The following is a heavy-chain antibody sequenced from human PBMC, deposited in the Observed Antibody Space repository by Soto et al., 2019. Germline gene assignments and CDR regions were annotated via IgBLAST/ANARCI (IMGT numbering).Heavy chain of an antibody. CDR1: GGSISTRDSISIRCLY. V-gene: IGHV4-39*01. J-gene: IGHJ4*02. CDR3: ASHRTFWPFDS. Sequence: SETLSITCTVSGGSISTRDSISIRCLYWGWMRQPPGKGLQWIASISYSDGSFYNSSLKSRLTISVDTSKNQFSLSLRSVTAADTAVYYCASHRTFWPFDSWGQGTVVT. D-gene: IGHD2-8*01. CDR2: ISYSDGS.